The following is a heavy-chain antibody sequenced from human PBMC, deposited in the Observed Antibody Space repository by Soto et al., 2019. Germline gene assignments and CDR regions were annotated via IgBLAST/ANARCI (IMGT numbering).Heavy chain of an antibody. D-gene: IGHD3-22*01. CDR3: ARDQLYYNDISGRPLNAFDV. J-gene: IGHJ3*01. Sequence: PEGSLRLSCAASGFTFSSYSMNWVRQAPGKGLEWVSYIGIGSSTKYYADSVKGRFTISRDNAKNSLYLQMNSLRAEDTAVYYCARDQLYYNDISGRPLNAFDVWGQGTMVTVSS. V-gene: IGHV3-48*01. CDR1: GFTFSSYS. CDR2: IGIGSSTK.